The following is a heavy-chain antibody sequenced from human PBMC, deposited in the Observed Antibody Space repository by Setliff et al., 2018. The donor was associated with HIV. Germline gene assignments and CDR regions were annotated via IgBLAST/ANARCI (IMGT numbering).Heavy chain of an antibody. CDR3: ARDTLSFNQYFYGMDV. CDR2: ITWNRAII. CDR1: GFNFNHYA. Sequence: GGSLRLSCTASGFNFNHYAMHWVRQVPGKGLEWVSGITWNRAIIAYADSVKGRFTISRDNSKNTLFLQVSSLRGEDTAVYYCARDTLSFNQYFYGMDVWGQGTTVTVSS. J-gene: IGHJ6*02. D-gene: IGHD2-2*01. V-gene: IGHV3-9*01.